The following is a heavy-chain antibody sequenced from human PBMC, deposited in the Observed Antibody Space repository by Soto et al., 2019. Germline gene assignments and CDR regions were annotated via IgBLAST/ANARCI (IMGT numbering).Heavy chain of an antibody. CDR2: IYYSGST. Sequence: SETLSLTCTVSGDSISSSYYWRWIRQPPGKGLEWIGYIYYSGSTYYNPSLKSRVTISVDTSKNQFSLKLSSVTAADTAVYYCARAEDWFDPWGQGTLVTVSS. CDR3: ARAEDWFDP. CDR1: GDSISSSYY. V-gene: IGHV4-31*03. J-gene: IGHJ5*02.